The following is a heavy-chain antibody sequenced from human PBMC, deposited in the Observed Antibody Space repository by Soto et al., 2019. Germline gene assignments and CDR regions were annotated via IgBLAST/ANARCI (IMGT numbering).Heavy chain of an antibody. CDR2: ISAYNGNT. D-gene: IGHD3-22*01. V-gene: IGHV1-18*01. CDR1: GYTFTSYG. J-gene: IGHJ6*02. CDR3: ARVRSYYDSSGFGLDYYYGRDV. Sequence: ASVKVACNASGYTFTSYGISWVRQAPGQGLEWMGWISAYNGNTNDAQKIQGRVTMTTDTSTSTAYMELRSLRSDNTAVYYCARVRSYYDSSGFGLDYYYGRDVWGQGTTVP.